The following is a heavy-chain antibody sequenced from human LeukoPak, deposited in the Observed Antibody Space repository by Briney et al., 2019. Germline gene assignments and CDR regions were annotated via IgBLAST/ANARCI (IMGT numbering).Heavy chain of an antibody. V-gene: IGHV3-30*18. Sequence: GGSLRLSCAASGFTFDDYGMSWVRQAPGKGLEWVAVISYDGSNKYYADSVKGRFTISRDNSKNTLYLQMNSLRAEDTAVYYCAKEVDTAMDFDYWGQGTLVTVSS. CDR2: ISYDGSNK. CDR3: AKEVDTAMDFDY. CDR1: GFTFDDYG. J-gene: IGHJ4*02. D-gene: IGHD5-18*01.